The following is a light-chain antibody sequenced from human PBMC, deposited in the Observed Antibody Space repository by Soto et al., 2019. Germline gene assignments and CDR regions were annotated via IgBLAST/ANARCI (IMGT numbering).Light chain of an antibody. J-gene: IGKJ1*01. Sequence: EIVMTQSPATLSVSPGERATLSCRASQSVSSNLAWYQQKPGQAPRLLIYGASTRATGIPARFSGSGSGTEFTLTISSLQSEYFAVYYCQQYNNWPQTFGQGTKV. CDR2: GAS. CDR3: QQYNNWPQT. V-gene: IGKV3-15*01. CDR1: QSVSSN.